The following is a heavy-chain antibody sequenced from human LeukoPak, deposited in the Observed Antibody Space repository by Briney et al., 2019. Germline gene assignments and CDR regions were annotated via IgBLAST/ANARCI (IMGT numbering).Heavy chain of an antibody. Sequence: PGGSLRLSCAASGFSFRNYWLGWVRHAPGKGLERVANTKPDGSAENYADSVRGRFSTSRDNANNLLYLQMNSLRAEDTAVYYCARDGGLHTNFDYWGQGTLVTVSS. J-gene: IGHJ4*02. CDR1: GFSFRNYW. CDR2: TKPDGSAE. D-gene: IGHD2-15*01. V-gene: IGHV3-7*01. CDR3: ARDGGLHTNFDY.